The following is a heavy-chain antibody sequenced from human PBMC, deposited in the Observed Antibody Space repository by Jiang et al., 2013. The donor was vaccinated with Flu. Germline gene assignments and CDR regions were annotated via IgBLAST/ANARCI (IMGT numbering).Heavy chain of an antibody. CDR3: ASGENYYDSSGYYIDY. CDR2: IDPSDSYT. D-gene: IGHD3-22*01. CDR1: GYSFTSYW. V-gene: IGHV5-10-1*01. J-gene: IGHJ4*02. Sequence: CKGSGYSFTSYWISWVRQMPGKGLEWMGRIDPSDSYTNYSPSFQGHVTISADKSISTAYLQWSSLKASDTAMYYCASGENYYDSSGYYIDYWGQGTLVTVSS.